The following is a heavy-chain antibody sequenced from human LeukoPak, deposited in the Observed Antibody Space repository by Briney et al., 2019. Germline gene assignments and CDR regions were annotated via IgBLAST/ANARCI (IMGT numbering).Heavy chain of an antibody. J-gene: IGHJ4*02. V-gene: IGHV4-4*07. CDR1: AASVNEYY. Sequence: PSETLSLTCTVSAASVNEYYWNWIRQPAGGGLEWIGRMYGSGSTNYNPSLKSRVTMSVDTSKSQFSLKLNSVSAADTAVYYCGRGMRLFDYWGQGTLVTVSS. CDR2: MYGSGST. CDR3: GRGMRLFDY.